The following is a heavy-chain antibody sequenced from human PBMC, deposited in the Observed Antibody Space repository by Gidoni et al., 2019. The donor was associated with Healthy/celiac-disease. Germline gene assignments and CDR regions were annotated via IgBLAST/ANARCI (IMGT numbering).Heavy chain of an antibody. Sequence: QVQLVESGGGVCQPGRSLRLSCAASGFTFSSYAMHWVRQAPGKGLEWVAVISYDGSNKYYADSVKGRFTIYRDNSKNTLYLQMNSLRAEDTAVYYCAREVAGRKRGMDVWGQGTTVTVSS. D-gene: IGHD3-10*01. V-gene: IGHV3-30-3*01. J-gene: IGHJ6*02. CDR1: GFTFSSYA. CDR2: ISYDGSNK. CDR3: AREVAGRKRGMDV.